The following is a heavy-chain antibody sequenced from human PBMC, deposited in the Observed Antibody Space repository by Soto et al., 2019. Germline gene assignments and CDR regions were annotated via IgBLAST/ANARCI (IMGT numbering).Heavy chain of an antibody. V-gene: IGHV1-69*01. Sequence: QVQLVQSGAEVKKPGSSVKVSCKASGGTFSSYAISWVRQAPGQGLEWMGGIIPIFGTANYAQKFQGRATITADESTSTADMELSSLRSEDTAVYYWASLGDSGYDPPASHVDYWGQGTLVTVAA. D-gene: IGHD5-12*01. CDR2: IIPIFGTA. J-gene: IGHJ4*02. CDR3: ASLGDSGYDPPASHVDY. CDR1: GGTFSSYA.